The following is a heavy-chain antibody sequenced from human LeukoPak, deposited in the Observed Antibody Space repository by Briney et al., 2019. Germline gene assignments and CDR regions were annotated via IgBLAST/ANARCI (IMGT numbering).Heavy chain of an antibody. V-gene: IGHV4-34*01. CDR2: INHSGST. CDR1: VGSFSGYY. D-gene: IGHD2-8*01. J-gene: IGHJ4*02. CDR3: ARGYCTNGVCYTYFDY. Sequence: KPSETLSLTCAVYVGSFSGYYWSWIRQPPGKGLEWIGEINHSGSTNCNPSLKSRVTISVDTSKNQFSLKLSSVTAADTAVYYCARGYCTNGVCYTYFDYWGQGTLVTVSS.